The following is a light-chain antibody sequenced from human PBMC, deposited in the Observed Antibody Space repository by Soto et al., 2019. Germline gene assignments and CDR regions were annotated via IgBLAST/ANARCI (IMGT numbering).Light chain of an antibody. CDR2: AAS. Sequence: RMPQSPSSLSASTGDRVTITCLASQGISSYLAWYQQKPGKAPKLLIYAASTLQSGVPSRFSGSGSGTDFTLTISCLQSEDFATYYCQQYYSYPLTFGGGTQADI. J-gene: IGKJ4*01. V-gene: IGKV1-8*01. CDR1: QGISSY. CDR3: QQYYSYPLT.